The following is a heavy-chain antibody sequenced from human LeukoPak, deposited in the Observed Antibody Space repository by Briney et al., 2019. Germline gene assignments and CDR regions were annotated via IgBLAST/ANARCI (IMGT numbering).Heavy chain of an antibody. J-gene: IGHJ5*02. D-gene: IGHD3-10*01. CDR3: ARDQRYYGSGSYYKLFDP. CDR1: GFTFSDYY. CDR2: ISSSGSTI. Sequence: GGSLRLSCAASGFTFSDYYMSWIRQAPGKGLEWVSYISSSGSTIYYADSVKGRFTISRDNAKNSLYLQMNSLRAEDTAVYYCARDQRYYGSGSYYKLFDPWGQGTLVTVSS. V-gene: IGHV3-11*04.